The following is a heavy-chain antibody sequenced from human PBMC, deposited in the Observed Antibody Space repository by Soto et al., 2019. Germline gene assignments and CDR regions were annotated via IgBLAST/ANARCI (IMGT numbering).Heavy chain of an antibody. V-gene: IGHV1-18*01. CDR1: GYTFTSFD. CDR2: ISTYDGNT. Sequence: ASVKVSCKPSGYTFTSFDINWVRQAPGQGLEWMGWISTYDGNTKYAQKLQGRVTMTTDTSTSTAYMELRSLRSDDTAVYYCARDRHYGSGGANWFDPWGQGTLVTVSS. J-gene: IGHJ5*02. CDR3: ARDRHYGSGGANWFDP. D-gene: IGHD3-10*01.